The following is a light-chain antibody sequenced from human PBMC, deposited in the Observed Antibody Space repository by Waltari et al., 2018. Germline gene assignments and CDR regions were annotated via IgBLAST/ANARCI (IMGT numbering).Light chain of an antibody. CDR1: SSDVGNYNF. CDR2: EGS. CDR3: CSYAGSRTPWV. Sequence: QSALTQPAPVSGSPGQSLTISCTGSSSDVGNYNFVSSYQQHPDEAPKLVIYEGSKRPSGISIRFSGSKSGNTASLTISRLQAEDEADYYCCSYAGSRTPWVFGGGTRVTVL. V-gene: IGLV2-23*01. J-gene: IGLJ3*02.